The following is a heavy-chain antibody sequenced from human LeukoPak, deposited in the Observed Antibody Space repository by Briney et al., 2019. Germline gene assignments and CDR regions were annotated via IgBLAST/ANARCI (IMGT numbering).Heavy chain of an antibody. CDR1: GFTFSSYA. D-gene: IGHD3-3*01. CDR3: ATDVNVLRFLEWSN. Sequence: GGSLRLSCAASGFTFSSYAMHWVRQAPGKGLEWMGGFDPEDGETIYAQKFQGRVTMTEDTSTDTAYMELSSLRSEDTAVYYCATDVNVLRFLEWSNWGQGTLVTVSP. V-gene: IGHV1-24*01. J-gene: IGHJ4*02. CDR2: FDPEDGET.